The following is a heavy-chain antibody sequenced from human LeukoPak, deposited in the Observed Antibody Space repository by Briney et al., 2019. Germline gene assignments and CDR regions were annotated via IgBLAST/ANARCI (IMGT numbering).Heavy chain of an antibody. CDR1: GFTFSSYW. J-gene: IGHJ6*03. V-gene: IGHV3-7*01. D-gene: IGHD6-13*01. Sequence: SGGSLRLSCAASGFTFSSYWMSRVRQAPGKGLEWVANIKQDGSEKYYVDSVKGRFTISRDNAKNSLYMQMNSLRAEDTAVYYCAKEQPLTYYYYYYMEVWGKGTTVTVSS. CDR2: IKQDGSEK. CDR3: AKEQPLTYYYYYYMEV.